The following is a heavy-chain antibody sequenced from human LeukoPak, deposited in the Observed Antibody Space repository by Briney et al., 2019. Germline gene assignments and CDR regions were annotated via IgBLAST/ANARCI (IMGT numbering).Heavy chain of an antibody. D-gene: IGHD1-1*01. Sequence: SETLSLTCAVSGYSISSGQYWGWIRQPPGKGLEWIGHIYHSGSTYYNQSLKSRFTISVDTSKNQFSLKLSSVTAADTAVYYCARDSTVQLWTSYWYFDLRGRGTLVTVSS. J-gene: IGHJ2*01. CDR3: ARDSTVQLWTSYWYFDL. CDR1: GYSISSGQY. CDR2: IYHSGST. V-gene: IGHV4-38-2*02.